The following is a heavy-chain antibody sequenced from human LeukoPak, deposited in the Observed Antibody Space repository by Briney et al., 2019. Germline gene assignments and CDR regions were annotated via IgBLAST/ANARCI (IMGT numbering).Heavy chain of an antibody. Sequence: GGSLRLSCAASGFTFSSYEMNWVRQAPGKGLEWVSYISSSSSTIYYADSVKGRFTISRDNAKNSLYLQMNSLRAEDTAVYYCATENYYDSSASDYWGQGTLVTVSS. CDR3: ATENYYDSSASDY. V-gene: IGHV3-48*01. J-gene: IGHJ4*02. CDR1: GFTFSSYE. CDR2: ISSSSSTI. D-gene: IGHD3-22*01.